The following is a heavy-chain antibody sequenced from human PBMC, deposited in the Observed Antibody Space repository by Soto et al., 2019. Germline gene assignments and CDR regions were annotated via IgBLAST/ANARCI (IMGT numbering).Heavy chain of an antibody. D-gene: IGHD4-17*01. V-gene: IGHV4-4*02. J-gene: IGHJ6*03. CDR1: SDSISSSYW. CDR3: ARTRGLLTYYYYMDV. CDR2: ISSSGST. Sequence: SETLSLTCAVSSDSISSSYWWGWVRQSPGKGLEWIGEISSSGSTNYNPSLKSRVTISVDRSKSQFSLKLSSVTAADTAVYYCARTRGLLTYYYYMDVWGKGTTVTVSS.